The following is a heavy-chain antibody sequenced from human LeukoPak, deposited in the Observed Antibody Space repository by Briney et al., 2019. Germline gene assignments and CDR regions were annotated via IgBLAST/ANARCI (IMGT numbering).Heavy chain of an antibody. CDR1: GGSISSYY. Sequence: PSETLSLTCTVSGGSISSYYWSWIRQPPGKGLEWIGYIYYSGTTNYNPSLKSRVTISVATSTNQFSLNLSSVTAADTAVYYCARGGGGEYSSGWYDYWGQGTLVTVSS. J-gene: IGHJ4*02. CDR2: IYYSGTT. V-gene: IGHV4-59*01. CDR3: ARGGGGEYSSGWYDY. D-gene: IGHD6-19*01.